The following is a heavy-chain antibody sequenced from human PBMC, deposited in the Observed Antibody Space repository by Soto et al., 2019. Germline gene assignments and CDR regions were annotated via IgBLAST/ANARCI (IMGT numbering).Heavy chain of an antibody. D-gene: IGHD3-10*01. CDR2: IYYTGST. J-gene: IGHJ5*02. Sequence: PSETLSLTCSVTGVSISSGYYFWSWIRQPPGEGLEWIGHIYYTGSTYYNPSLKSRATISVDTSKNQFSLNLSSVIAADTAVYYCASATYYYGSGSYSFWFDPWGQGTLVPVSS. CDR3: ASATYYYGSGSYSFWFDP. CDR1: GVSISSGYYF. V-gene: IGHV4-30-4*01.